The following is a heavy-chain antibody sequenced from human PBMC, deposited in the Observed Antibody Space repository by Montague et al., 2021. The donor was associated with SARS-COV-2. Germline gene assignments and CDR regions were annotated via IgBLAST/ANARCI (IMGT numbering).Heavy chain of an antibody. CDR3: ASLNIVARTDYYYGTDV. Sequence: SETLSLTCTVSGDSISTSQYYWGWIRQPPGKGLEWIGTIHYSGSTYYNPSLKSRVTISEDTSKNQFSLRLSSVTAADTAVYYCASLNIVARTDYYYGTDVWGRGTTVTVSS. CDR2: IHYSGST. D-gene: IGHD5-12*01. CDR1: GDSISTSQYY. J-gene: IGHJ6*02. V-gene: IGHV4-39*01.